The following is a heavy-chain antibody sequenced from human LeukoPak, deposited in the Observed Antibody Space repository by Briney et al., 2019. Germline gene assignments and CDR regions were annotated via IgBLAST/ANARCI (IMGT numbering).Heavy chain of an antibody. CDR2: INPDSGGT. CDR3: ARRYCSSISCYPVHAFDI. V-gene: IGHV1-2*02. CDR1: GYTFTGYY. J-gene: IGHJ3*02. D-gene: IGHD2-2*01. Sequence: ASVKVSCKASGYTFTGYYMHWVRQAPGQGPEWMGWINPDSGGTNYAQMFQGRVTMSRDTSISTAYMELSRLRSDDTAVYYCARRYCSSISCYPVHAFDIWGQGTMVTVSS.